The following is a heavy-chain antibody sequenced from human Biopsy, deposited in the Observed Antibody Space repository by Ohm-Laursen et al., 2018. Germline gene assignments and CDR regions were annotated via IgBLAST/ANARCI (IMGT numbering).Heavy chain of an antibody. CDR1: GGSISNNNYY. V-gene: IGHV4-39*01. CDR2: IFYRGST. Sequence: LSLTCTVSGGSISNNNYYWGWIRQPPGKGLEWIGSIFYRGSTHYKPSLKSRLNISVDTSKNQFSLKLNSVTAADTAVYYCARDYDTSGYYYVSWGQGTLVTVSS. D-gene: IGHD3-22*01. J-gene: IGHJ5*02. CDR3: ARDYDTSGYYYVS.